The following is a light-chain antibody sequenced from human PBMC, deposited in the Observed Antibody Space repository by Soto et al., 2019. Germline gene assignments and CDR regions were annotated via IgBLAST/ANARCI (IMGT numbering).Light chain of an antibody. CDR2: GNS. Sequence: QSVLTQPPSVSGAPGQGVTISCTGSSSNIGAGYDVHWYQQLPGTAPKLLIYGNSNRPSGVPDRFSGSKSGSSASLAITGLQAEEEADYYCQSYDSSLSGYVVFGGGTKLTVL. J-gene: IGLJ2*01. CDR1: SSNIGAGYD. V-gene: IGLV1-40*01. CDR3: QSYDSSLSGYVV.